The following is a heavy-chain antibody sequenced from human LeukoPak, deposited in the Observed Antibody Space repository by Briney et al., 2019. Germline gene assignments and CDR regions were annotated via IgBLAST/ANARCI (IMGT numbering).Heavy chain of an antibody. CDR1: GYSFTSYW. Sequence: GESRKISCKGSGYSFTSYWIGWVRQMPGKGLEWMGIIYPGDSDTRYSPSFQGQVTISANKSISTAYLQWSSLKASDTAMYYCARIPVVVTATGGAFDIWGQGTMATVSS. D-gene: IGHD2-21*02. J-gene: IGHJ3*02. V-gene: IGHV5-51*01. CDR3: ARIPVVVTATGGAFDI. CDR2: IYPGDSDT.